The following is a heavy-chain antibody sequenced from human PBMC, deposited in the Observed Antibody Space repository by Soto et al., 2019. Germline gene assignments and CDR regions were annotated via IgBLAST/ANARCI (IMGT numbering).Heavy chain of an antibody. Sequence: GESLKISCKGSGYSFTSYWISWVRQMPGKGLEWMGRIDPSDSYTNYSPSFQGHVTISADKSISTAYLQWSSLKASDTAMYYCARLAIFGVDNYYYGMDAWGQGTTVTVSS. CDR2: IDPSDSYT. D-gene: IGHD3-3*01. V-gene: IGHV5-10-1*01. CDR1: GYSFTSYW. CDR3: ARLAIFGVDNYYYGMDA. J-gene: IGHJ6*02.